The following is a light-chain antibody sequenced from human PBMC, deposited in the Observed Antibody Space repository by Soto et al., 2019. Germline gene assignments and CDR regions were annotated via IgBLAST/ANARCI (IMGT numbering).Light chain of an antibody. CDR3: QQYGSSPYT. CDR2: GAS. V-gene: IGKV3-20*01. J-gene: IGKJ2*01. CDR1: QSVSSSY. Sequence: EIVLTQSPGTLSLSPGERATLSCRASQSVSSSYLAWYQQKPGQAPRLLIDGASSRAAGIPDRFSGGGSGTDVSNTISRLEPADFGVYYCQQYGSSPYTFGQGTKLEIK.